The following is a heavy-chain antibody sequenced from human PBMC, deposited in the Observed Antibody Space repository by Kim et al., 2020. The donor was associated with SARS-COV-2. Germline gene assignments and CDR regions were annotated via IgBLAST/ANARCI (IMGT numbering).Heavy chain of an antibody. Sequence: SVKVSCKASGGTFSSYAISWVRQAPGQGLEWMGGIIPIFGTANYAQKFQGRVTITADESTSTAYMELSSLRSEDTAVYYCASGYYYDSSGYRYYFDYWGQGTLVTVSS. J-gene: IGHJ4*02. V-gene: IGHV1-69*13. D-gene: IGHD3-22*01. CDR3: ASGYYYDSSGYRYYFDY. CDR2: IIPIFGTA. CDR1: GGTFSSYA.